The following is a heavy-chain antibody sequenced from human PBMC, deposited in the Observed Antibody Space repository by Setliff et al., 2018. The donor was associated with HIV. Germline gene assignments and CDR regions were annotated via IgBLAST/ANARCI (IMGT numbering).Heavy chain of an antibody. D-gene: IGHD1-26*01. Sequence: SETLSLTCTVSGGSISSGSYYWSWVRQPAGKGLEWIGHIYTSGSLNYKPSLKSRVTISVDTSKNQSSLKLSSVTAADTAVYYCARGATRDFIVGATIFDYWGQGTLVTVSS. CDR1: GGSISSGSYY. J-gene: IGHJ4*02. V-gene: IGHV4-61*09. CDR3: ARGATRDFIVGATIFDY. CDR2: IYTSGSL.